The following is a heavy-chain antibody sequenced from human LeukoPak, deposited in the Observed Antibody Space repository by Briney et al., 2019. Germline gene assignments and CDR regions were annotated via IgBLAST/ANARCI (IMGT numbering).Heavy chain of an antibody. J-gene: IGHJ3*02. CDR1: GFTFTSSA. Sequence: SVKVSCKASGFTFTSSAVQWVRQARGQRLEWIGWIVVGSGNTNYAQKFQERVTITRDMSTSTAYMELSSLRSDDTAVYYCARSQPGYCGGDCPDAFDIWGQGTMVTVSS. CDR3: ARSQPGYCGGDCPDAFDI. V-gene: IGHV1-58*01. CDR2: IVVGSGNT. D-gene: IGHD2-21*02.